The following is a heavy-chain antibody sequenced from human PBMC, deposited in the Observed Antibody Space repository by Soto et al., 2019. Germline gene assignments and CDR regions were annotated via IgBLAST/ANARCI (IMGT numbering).Heavy chain of an antibody. D-gene: IGHD6-13*01. Sequence: GGSLRLSCAASGFTFSSYAMHWVRQAPGKGLEWVAVISYDGSNKYYADSVKGRFTISRDNSKNTLYLQMNSLRAEDTAVYYCARVRVFALDAGMAVSGQGTTVTVSS. CDR2: ISYDGSNK. CDR1: GFTFSSYA. V-gene: IGHV3-30-3*01. J-gene: IGHJ6*02. CDR3: ARVRVFALDAGMAV.